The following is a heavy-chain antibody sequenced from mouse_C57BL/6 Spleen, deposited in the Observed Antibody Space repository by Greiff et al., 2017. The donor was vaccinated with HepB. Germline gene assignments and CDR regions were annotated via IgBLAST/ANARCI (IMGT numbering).Heavy chain of an antibody. CDR3: ARGSSGYYFDY. J-gene: IGHJ2*01. CDR2: INPSSGYT. CDR1: GYTFTSYT. Sequence: VQLQESGAELARPGASVKMSCKASGYTFTSYTMHWVKQRPGQGLEWIGYINPSSGYTKYNQKFKDKATLTADKSSSTAYMQLSSLTSEDSAVYYCARGSSGYYFDYWGQGTTLTVSS. D-gene: IGHD3-2*02. V-gene: IGHV1-4*01.